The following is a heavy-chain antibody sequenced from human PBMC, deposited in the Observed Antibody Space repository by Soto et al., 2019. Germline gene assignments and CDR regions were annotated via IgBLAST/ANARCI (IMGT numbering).Heavy chain of an antibody. Sequence: PGGSLRLSCAASGFTFSSYGMHWVRQAPGKGLEWVAVISYDGSNKYYADSVKGRFTISRDNSKNTLYLQMNSLRAEDTAVYYCAKDSGTWIQLLGYFDYWGQGTLVTVSS. CDR1: GFTFSSYG. CDR2: ISYDGSNK. J-gene: IGHJ4*02. D-gene: IGHD5-18*01. CDR3: AKDSGTWIQLLGYFDY. V-gene: IGHV3-30*18.